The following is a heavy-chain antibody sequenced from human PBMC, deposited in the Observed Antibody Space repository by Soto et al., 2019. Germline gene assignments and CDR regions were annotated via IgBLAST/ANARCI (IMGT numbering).Heavy chain of an antibody. CDR2: ISSTTNYI. J-gene: IGHJ4*02. V-gene: IGHV3-21*06. CDR3: ARESEDLTSNFDY. Sequence: GESLKISCAASGFTFTRYSMNWVRQAPGKGLEWVSSISSTTNYIYYGDSMKGRFTISRDNAKNSLYLEMNSLRAEDTAVYYCARESEDLTSNFDYWGQGTLVTVSS. CDR1: GFTFTRYS.